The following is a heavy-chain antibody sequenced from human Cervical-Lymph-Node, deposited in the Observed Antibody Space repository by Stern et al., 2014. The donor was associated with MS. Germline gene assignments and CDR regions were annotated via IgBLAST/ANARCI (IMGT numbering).Heavy chain of an antibody. D-gene: IGHD4-17*01. CDR2: LYFSGST. CDR1: GGSISSGGYY. CDR3: ARYREPKSSNQNDYGDYGGRFDP. Sequence: QVQLQESGPGLVKPSQTLSLTCTVSGGSISSGGYYWSWIRQHPGKGLEWIGYLYFSGSTYYNPSLKSRVTISVATSKNQFSLKLSSVTAADTAVYYCARYREPKSSNQNDYGDYGGRFDPWGQGTLVTVSS. J-gene: IGHJ5*02. V-gene: IGHV4-31*03.